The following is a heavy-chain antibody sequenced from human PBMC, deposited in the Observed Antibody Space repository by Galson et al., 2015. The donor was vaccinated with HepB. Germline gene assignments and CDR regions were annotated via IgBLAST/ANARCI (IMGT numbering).Heavy chain of an antibody. V-gene: IGHV1-69*04. J-gene: IGHJ6*03. CDR1: GGTFSSYA. CDR2: IIPILGIA. D-gene: IGHD3-3*02. CDR3: ARVASTYYYYMDV. Sequence: SVKVSCKASGGTFSSYAISWVRQAPGQGLEWMGRIIPILGIANYAQKFQGRVTITADKSTSTAYMELSSLRSEDTAVYYCARVASTYYYYMDVWGKGTTVTVSS.